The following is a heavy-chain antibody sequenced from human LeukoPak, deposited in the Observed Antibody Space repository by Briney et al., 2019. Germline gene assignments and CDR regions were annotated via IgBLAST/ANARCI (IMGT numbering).Heavy chain of an antibody. J-gene: IGHJ4*02. CDR3: ARGRYCSSTSCPNEAFDY. CDR1: GYTFTGYY. D-gene: IGHD2-2*01. V-gene: IGHV1-46*01. CDR2: INPSGGST. Sequence: ASVKVSCKASGYTFTGYYMHWVRQAPGQGLEWMGIINPSGGSTSYAQKFQGRVTMTRDMSTSTVYMELSSLRSDDTAVYYCARGRYCSSTSCPNEAFDYWGQGTLVTVSS.